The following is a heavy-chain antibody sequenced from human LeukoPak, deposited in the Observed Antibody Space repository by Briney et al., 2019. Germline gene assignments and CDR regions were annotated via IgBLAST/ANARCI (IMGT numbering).Heavy chain of an antibody. CDR1: GFTFRSYG. Sequence: PGGSLRLSCAASGFTFRSYGMHWVRQAPGKGLEWAAFIRYDGSNKYYADSVKGRFTISRDNSKNTLYLQMNSLRVEDTAVYYCAKGYYDSSAYYPAWGQGTLVTVSS. V-gene: IGHV3-30*02. CDR3: AKGYYDSSAYYPA. J-gene: IGHJ5*02. CDR2: IRYDGSNK. D-gene: IGHD3-22*01.